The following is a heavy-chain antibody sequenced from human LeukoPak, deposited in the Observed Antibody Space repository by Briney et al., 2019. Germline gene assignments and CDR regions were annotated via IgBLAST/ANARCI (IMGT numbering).Heavy chain of an antibody. CDR3: ARTYFYFSGSQTDFDY. CDR1: GYTFSRYW. D-gene: IGHD3-10*01. CDR2: IYPEDSDT. Sequence: GESLKISCKGSGYTFSRYWIAWVRQMPGKGLEWMGIIYPEDSDTRYSPSFQGQVTISADKSFSTAYLQWSSLKASDTAMYCCARTYFYFSGSQTDFDYWGQGTLVTVSS. J-gene: IGHJ4*02. V-gene: IGHV5-51*01.